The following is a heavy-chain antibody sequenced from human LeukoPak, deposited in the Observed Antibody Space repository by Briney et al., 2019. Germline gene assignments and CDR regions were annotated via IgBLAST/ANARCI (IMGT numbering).Heavy chain of an antibody. D-gene: IGHD3-3*02. Sequence: GGSLRLSCAASGFTVSTNYMNWVRQAPGKGLEWVSTLYSGSSTYYADSVKGRFTISRDDSKNTLYLQMNSLRAEDTAVYYCARVGDHFHWYLDLWGRGTHVTVSS. J-gene: IGHJ2*01. CDR2: LYSGSST. CDR1: GFTVSTNY. V-gene: IGHV3-53*01. CDR3: ARVGDHFHWYLDL.